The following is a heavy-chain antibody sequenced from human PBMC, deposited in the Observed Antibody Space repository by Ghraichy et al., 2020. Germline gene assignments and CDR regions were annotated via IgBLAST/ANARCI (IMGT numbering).Heavy chain of an antibody. CDR2: IWYDGSNK. V-gene: IGHV3-33*01. D-gene: IGHD1-26*01. J-gene: IGHJ4*02. Sequence: GGSLRLSCAASGFTFSSYGMHWVRQAPGKGLEWVAVIWYDGSNKYYADSVKGRFTISRDNSKNTLYLQMNSLRAEDTAVYYCARDHSYRGYFDYWGQGTLVTVSS. CDR1: GFTFSSYG. CDR3: ARDHSYRGYFDY.